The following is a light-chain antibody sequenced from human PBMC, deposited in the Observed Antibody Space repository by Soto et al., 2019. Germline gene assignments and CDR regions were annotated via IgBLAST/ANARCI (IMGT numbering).Light chain of an antibody. J-gene: IGKJ5*01. CDR3: QQYDNLLIT. CDR2: DAS. V-gene: IGKV1-33*01. CDR1: QDISNY. Sequence: EIAVTQPHTSLFASLGGTVTTTFQASQDISNYLNWYQQKPGKAPKLLIYDASNLETGAPSRFSGGGSGTDFTFTIISLQPEDIIIYYCQQYDNLLITFGQGSRLEI.